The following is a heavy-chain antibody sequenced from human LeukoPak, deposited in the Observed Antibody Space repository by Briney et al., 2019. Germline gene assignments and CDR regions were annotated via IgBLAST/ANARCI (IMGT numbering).Heavy chain of an antibody. CDR2: IYPGDSDT. CDR3: ARKQNDFWSGYDGSTYAFDI. Sequence: GESLKISCKGSGYSFTSYWIGWVRQMPRKGLEWMGIIYPGDSDTRYSPSFQGHVTISGDKSISTAYLQWSSLKASDTAMYYCARKQNDFWSGYDGSTYAFDIWGQGTMVTVSS. J-gene: IGHJ3*02. V-gene: IGHV5-51*01. D-gene: IGHD3-3*01. CDR1: GYSFTSYW.